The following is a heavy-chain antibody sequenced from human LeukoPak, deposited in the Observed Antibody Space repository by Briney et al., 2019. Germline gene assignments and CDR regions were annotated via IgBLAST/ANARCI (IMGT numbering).Heavy chain of an antibody. V-gene: IGHV1-18*01. CDR3: ARGQEYYYGSGSDY. CDR2: ISAYNGNT. Sequence: ASVKVSCKASGYTFTSYGISWVRQAPGQGLEWMGWISAYNGNTNYAQKLQGRVTMTRNTSISTAYMELSSLRSEDTAVYYCARGQEYYYGSGSDYWGQGTLVTVSS. D-gene: IGHD3-10*01. J-gene: IGHJ4*02. CDR1: GYTFTSYG.